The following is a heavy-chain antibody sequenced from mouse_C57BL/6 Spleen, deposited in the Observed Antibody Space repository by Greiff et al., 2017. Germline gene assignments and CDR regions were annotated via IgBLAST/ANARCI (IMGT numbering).Heavy chain of an antibody. CDR3: ARRDCYGSSYAFDY. CDR2: IDPSDSYT. D-gene: IGHD1-1*01. Sequence: QVHVKQPGAELVMPGASVKLSCKASGYTFTSYWMHWVKQRPGQGLEWMGEIDPSDSYTNYNQKFKGKSTLTVDKSSSTAYMQLSSLTSADSSVYYCARRDCYGSSYAFDYWGPGTTLTVSS. J-gene: IGHJ2*01. CDR1: GYTFTSYW. V-gene: IGHV1-69*01.